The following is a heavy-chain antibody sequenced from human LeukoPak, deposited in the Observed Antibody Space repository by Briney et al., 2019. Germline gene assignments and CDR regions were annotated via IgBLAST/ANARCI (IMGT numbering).Heavy chain of an antibody. J-gene: IGHJ4*02. CDR3: ARSGLLWFGESGDYFDY. V-gene: IGHV3-48*03. D-gene: IGHD3-10*01. CDR1: GFTFSSYE. CDR2: ISSSGSTI. Sequence: TGGSLRLSCAASGFTFSSYEMNWVRQAPGKGLEWVSYISSSGSTIYYADSVKGRFTISRDNAKNSLYLQMNSLRAEDTAVYYCARSGLLWFGESGDYFDYWGQGTLVTVSS.